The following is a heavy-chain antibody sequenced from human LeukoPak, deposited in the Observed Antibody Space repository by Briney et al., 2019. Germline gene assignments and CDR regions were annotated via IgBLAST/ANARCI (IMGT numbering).Heavy chain of an antibody. V-gene: IGHV3-7*01. CDR3: AREPVDY. Sequence: GGSLRLSCAASGFSFSDYWMTWVRQAPGKGLEWVANIKPDGSEKYYVDSVKGRFTISRDNAKNSLYLQMNSLRDEDTAVYYCAREPVDYWGQGTLVTVSS. J-gene: IGHJ4*02. CDR1: GFSFSDYW. CDR2: IKPDGSEK.